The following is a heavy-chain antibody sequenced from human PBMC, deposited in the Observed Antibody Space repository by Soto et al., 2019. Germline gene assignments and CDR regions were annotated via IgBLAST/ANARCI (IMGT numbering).Heavy chain of an antibody. J-gene: IGHJ4*02. CDR3: AKVFKEWLRRNYYFDY. CDR1: GFTFSSYG. D-gene: IGHD5-12*01. V-gene: IGHV3-30*18. CDR2: ISYDGSNK. Sequence: GGSLRLSCAASGFTFSSYGMHWVRQAPGKGLEWVAVISYDGSNKYYADSVKGRFTISRDNSKNTLYLQMNSLRAEDTAVYYCAKVFKEWLRRNYYFDYWGQGTLVTVSS.